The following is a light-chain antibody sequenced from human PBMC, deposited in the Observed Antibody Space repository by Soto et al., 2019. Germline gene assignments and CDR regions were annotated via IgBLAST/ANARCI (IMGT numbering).Light chain of an antibody. V-gene: IGKV3-15*01. Sequence: EILMTQSPATLSVSPGERATLSCRASQSVDSNLAWYQQEPGQAPRLLIYGASTRATGISARFSGSGSGTEITLTISSLQSEDFGVYYCQQYNNWWTFGQGTKVEI. CDR3: QQYNNWWT. J-gene: IGKJ1*01. CDR2: GAS. CDR1: QSVDSN.